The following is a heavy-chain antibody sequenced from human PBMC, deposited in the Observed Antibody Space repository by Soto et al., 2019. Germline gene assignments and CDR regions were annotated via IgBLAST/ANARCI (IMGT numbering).Heavy chain of an antibody. V-gene: IGHV1-46*01. J-gene: IGHJ4*02. D-gene: IGHD1-7*01. CDR1: GYTFSSYY. Sequence: QVQLVQSGTEVKKPGPSVKVSCKTSGYTFSSYYIHWLRQAPGQGLEWMGIINPNSGNTSYAQKFQGRVTMTRDTSTSTVYMELSSLRSEDTAVYYCARDLASETGTTYWGQGTLVTVSS. CDR3: ARDLASETGTTY. CDR2: INPNSGNT.